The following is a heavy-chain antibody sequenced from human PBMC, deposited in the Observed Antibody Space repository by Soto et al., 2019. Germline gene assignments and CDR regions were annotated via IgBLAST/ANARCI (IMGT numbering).Heavy chain of an antibody. Sequence: QVQLVESGGGVVQPGKSLRLSCTASGFVFLNYAFHWVRQAPGKGLEWVAVISYDGSDLFYADSVKGRFTISRDNSRDTLYLQMNSLRADDTAVYYCARVGNYGDSPYYNYATDVWGQGTTFTVSS. CDR1: GFVFLNYA. CDR2: ISYDGSDL. CDR3: ARVGNYGDSPYYNYATDV. D-gene: IGHD4-17*01. V-gene: IGHV3-30-3*01. J-gene: IGHJ6*02.